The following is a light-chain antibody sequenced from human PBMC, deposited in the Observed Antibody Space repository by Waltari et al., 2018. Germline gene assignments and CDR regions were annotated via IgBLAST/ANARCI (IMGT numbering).Light chain of an antibody. CDR2: DAK. CDR1: RNVGSS. V-gene: IGKV3-15*01. CDR3: HQYNYWPPAYT. Sequence: EVVLTQSPGALSVSPGESATLSCRASRNVGSSLAWYQQTPGQAPRLLVYDAKNRATEFPARFSGSGYGTQFTLTISSLQSEDFGVYYCHQYNYWPPAYTFGQGTKLEIK. J-gene: IGKJ2*01.